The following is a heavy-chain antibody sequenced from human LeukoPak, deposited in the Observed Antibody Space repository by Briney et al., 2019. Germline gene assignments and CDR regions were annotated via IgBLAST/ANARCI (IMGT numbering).Heavy chain of an antibody. CDR3: ARAAYSSSPDY. CDR2: IYSSGAT. J-gene: IGHJ4*02. Sequence: PSETLSLACTVSGGSISSYYWSWIRQPAGKGLEWIGRIYSSGATSYSPSLKSRVAMSVDTSKNQFSLNLRSVTAADTAVYYCARAAYSSSPDYWGQGTLVTVSS. V-gene: IGHV4-4*07. CDR1: GGSISSYY. D-gene: IGHD6-13*01.